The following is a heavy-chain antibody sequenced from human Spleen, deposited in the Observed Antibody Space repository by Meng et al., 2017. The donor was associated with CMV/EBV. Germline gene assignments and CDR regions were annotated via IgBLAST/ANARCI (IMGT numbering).Heavy chain of an antibody. CDR3: ELIAVAAADDY. D-gene: IGHD6-19*01. V-gene: IGHV1-2*02. CDR2: INPNNGGT. Sequence: ASVKVSCKSSGYTVTDYYMHWVRHAPGQGLEWMGWINPNNGGTKTAQKFQGRVTMTRDTSISTLYMELSSLRSDDTAVYYCELIAVAAADDYWGQGTLVTVSS. J-gene: IGHJ4*02. CDR1: GYTVTDYY.